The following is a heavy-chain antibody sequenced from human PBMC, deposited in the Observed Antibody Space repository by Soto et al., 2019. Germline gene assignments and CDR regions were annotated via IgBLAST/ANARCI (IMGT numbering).Heavy chain of an antibody. CDR2: ISGSGGST. D-gene: IGHD6-19*01. J-gene: IGHJ3*02. CDR3: AKGFSSGWYAFDI. CDR1: GFTFSSYA. Sequence: EVQLLESGGGLVQPGGSLRLSCAASGFTFSSYAMSWVRQAPGKGLEWVSAISGSGGSTYYADSVKGRFTISRDNSKNTLYLRMNSLRAEDTAVYYCAKGFSSGWYAFDIWGQGTMVTVSS. V-gene: IGHV3-23*01.